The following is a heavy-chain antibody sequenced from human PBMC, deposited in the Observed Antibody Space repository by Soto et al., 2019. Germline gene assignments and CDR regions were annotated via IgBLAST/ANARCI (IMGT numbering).Heavy chain of an antibody. V-gene: IGHV3-23*01. Sequence: PGGSLRLSCAASGFTFSSYAMSWVRQAPGKGLEWVSAISGSGGSTYYADSVKGRFTISRDNSKNTLYLQMNSLRAEDTAVYYCAKDLPYYGDYAIRYFDYWGQGTLVTVSS. CDR1: GFTFSSYA. CDR2: ISGSGGST. D-gene: IGHD4-17*01. CDR3: AKDLPYYGDYAIRYFDY. J-gene: IGHJ4*02.